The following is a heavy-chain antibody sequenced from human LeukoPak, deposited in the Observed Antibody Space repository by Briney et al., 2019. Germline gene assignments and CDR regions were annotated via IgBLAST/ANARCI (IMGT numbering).Heavy chain of an antibody. J-gene: IGHJ4*02. D-gene: IGHD3-9*01. CDR2: IHRDGRT. CDR3: GKTDIYFNPIDY. Sequence: PSETLSLTCAVAGVSISSSEWWIWVRQPPGQGLEWIGEIHRDGRTRYNPSLKSRVTMSMDYSKNQFSLSVTSVTAADTAIYYCGKTDIYFNPIDYWGPGSLVTVSS. CDR1: GVSISSSEW. V-gene: IGHV4-4*02.